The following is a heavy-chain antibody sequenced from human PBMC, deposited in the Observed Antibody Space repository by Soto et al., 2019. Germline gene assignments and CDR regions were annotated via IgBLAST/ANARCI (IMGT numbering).Heavy chain of an antibody. D-gene: IGHD4-4*01. CDR1: GETCRTWR. V-gene: IGHV3-48*01. J-gene: IGHJ4*02. Sequence: SRASCGETCRTWRMTWDHKTQGKGLEWVSYISSSRSTIYYAASVRGRFPISRDNAKKSLYLQMKSLRAKDTAVYYCASLEDYSNYEFDYWGQGTMVTVSS. CDR3: ASLEDYSNYEFDY. CDR2: ISSSRSTI.